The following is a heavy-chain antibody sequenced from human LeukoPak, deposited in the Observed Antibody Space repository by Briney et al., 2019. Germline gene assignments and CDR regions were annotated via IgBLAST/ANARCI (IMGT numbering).Heavy chain of an antibody. V-gene: IGHV4-39*07. D-gene: IGHD6-13*01. CDR1: GGSISSSSYD. CDR2: IYYSGST. CDR3: ARPGGIAAAKRRRVFDY. J-gene: IGHJ4*02. Sequence: PSETLSLTCTVSGGSISSSSYDWGWIRQPPGKGLEWIGSIYYSGSTYYNPSLKSRVTISVDTSKNQFSLKLSSVTAADTAVYYCARPGGIAAAKRRRVFDYWGQGTLVTVSS.